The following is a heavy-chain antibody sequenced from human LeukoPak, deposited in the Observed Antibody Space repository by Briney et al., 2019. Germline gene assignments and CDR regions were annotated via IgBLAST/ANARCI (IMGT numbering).Heavy chain of an antibody. D-gene: IGHD3-10*01. Sequence: GASVKVSCKPSGYTFNNYGITWVRQAPGQGLEWMGWISAYNGDKDYAQKLQDRVTMTTDTSTKTAYMELRSLSSDDTAVYFCARASARRTXXNSYYFETSKKNXVDXXGQGXXXXV. J-gene: IGHJ3*01. CDR3: ARASARRTXXNSYYFETSKKNXVDX. CDR1: GYTFNNYG. V-gene: IGHV1-18*01. CDR2: ISAYNGDK.